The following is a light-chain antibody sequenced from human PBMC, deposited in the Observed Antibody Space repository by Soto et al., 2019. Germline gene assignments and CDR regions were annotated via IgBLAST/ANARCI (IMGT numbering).Light chain of an antibody. J-gene: IGKJ4*01. Sequence: SQLTQSPSSLSASVGDIVTITWRAMQGINSFLACYQQKPGKAPKVLIYAASTLQIGVPSRLSGSGSGTDFTLTISSLQPEDFATYYFQQLERXPSTSGGGTKV. CDR2: AAS. V-gene: IGKV1-9*01. CDR1: QGINSF. CDR3: QQLERXPST.